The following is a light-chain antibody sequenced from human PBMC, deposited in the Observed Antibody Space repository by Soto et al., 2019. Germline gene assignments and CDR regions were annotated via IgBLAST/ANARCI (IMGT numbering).Light chain of an antibody. CDR2: TAS. J-gene: IGKJ4*01. CDR1: QGISSR. V-gene: IGKV1D-12*01. CDR3: QQANTFPLT. Sequence: DIQMTQSPSSVSASVGDRVTITCRASQGISSRVAWYQQKPGKAPHLLIYTASSLQSGVPSRFSGTESGTDFTLTISSLQPEDFATYYCQQANTFPLTFGGGTKVDIK.